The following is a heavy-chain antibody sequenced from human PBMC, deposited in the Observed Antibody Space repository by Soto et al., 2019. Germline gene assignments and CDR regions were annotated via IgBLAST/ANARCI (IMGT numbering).Heavy chain of an antibody. CDR3: AKGRITLAGYGMDV. CDR2: VSGSGGST. J-gene: IGHJ6*02. Sequence: EVQLLESGGGLVQPGESPRLSCTAPGVPFSNYAMSWVRQAPGKGLGWVSTVSGSGGSTYYAGFVMGRFTISRDNSKSTLYLEMNSLRAEDTAVYYCAKGRITLAGYGMDVWGQGTTVTVSS. V-gene: IGHV3-23*01. CDR1: GVPFSNYA. D-gene: IGHD1-20*01.